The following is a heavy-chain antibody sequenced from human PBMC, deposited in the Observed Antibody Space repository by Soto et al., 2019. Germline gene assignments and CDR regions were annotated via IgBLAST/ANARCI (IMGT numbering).Heavy chain of an antibody. CDR2: INPNSGGT. Sequence: ASVKVSCKASGYTFTGYYMHWVRQAPGQGLEWMGWINPNSGGTNYAQKFQGWVTMTRDTSISTAYMELSRLRSDDTAVYYCAREGSISSSSTYYYYMDVWGKGTTVTAP. D-gene: IGHD6-6*01. V-gene: IGHV1-2*04. CDR1: GYTFTGYY. CDR3: AREGSISSSSTYYYYMDV. J-gene: IGHJ6*03.